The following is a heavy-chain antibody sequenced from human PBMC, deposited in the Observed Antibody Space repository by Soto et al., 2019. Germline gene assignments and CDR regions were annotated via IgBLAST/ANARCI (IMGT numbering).Heavy chain of an antibody. Sequence: GGSLRLSCAASGFTFSDYYMSWTRQAPGKGLEWVSYISSSGSTIYYADSVKGRFTISRDNAKNSLYLQMNSLRAEDTAVYYCARDHTIFGVVINGRDAFDIWGQGTMVTVSS. CDR2: ISSSGSTI. D-gene: IGHD3-3*01. V-gene: IGHV3-11*01. CDR3: ARDHTIFGVVINGRDAFDI. J-gene: IGHJ3*02. CDR1: GFTFSDYY.